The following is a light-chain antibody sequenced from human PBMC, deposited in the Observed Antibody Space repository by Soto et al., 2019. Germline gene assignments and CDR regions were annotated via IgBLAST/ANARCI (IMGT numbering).Light chain of an antibody. V-gene: IGLV2-14*01. CDR3: SSYTSSDTLYV. J-gene: IGLJ7*01. Sequence: QSVLTQPASVSGSPGQSITISCTGTRSDVGAYNYVSWYQRHPGKAPKLLIYEVNSRPSGVSNRFSGSKSGNTASLTISGLQPEDEADYYCSSYTSSDTLYVFGSGTQLTVL. CDR1: RSDVGAYNY. CDR2: EVN.